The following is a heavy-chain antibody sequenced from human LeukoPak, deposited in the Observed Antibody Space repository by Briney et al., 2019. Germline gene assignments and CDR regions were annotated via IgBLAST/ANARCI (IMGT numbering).Heavy chain of an antibody. D-gene: IGHD6-6*01. CDR2: ISGSGGST. V-gene: IGHV3-23*01. Sequence: GGSLRLSCAASGFTFSSYAMSWVRQAPGKGLEWVLAISGSGGSTYYADSVKGRFIISRDNSKNTLYLQMNSLRAEDTAVYYCAKAQIVAARVSPWGQGTLVTVSS. CDR1: GFTFSSYA. J-gene: IGHJ5*02. CDR3: AKAQIVAARVSP.